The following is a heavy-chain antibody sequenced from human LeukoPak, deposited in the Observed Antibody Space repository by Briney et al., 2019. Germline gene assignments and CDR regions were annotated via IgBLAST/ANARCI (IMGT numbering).Heavy chain of an antibody. CDR3: ATGNYYNQVLNYYFDY. Sequence: ASVNVSCKVSGYTLTELSMHWVRQAPGKGLEWMGGFDPEDGETIYAQKFQGRVTMTEDTSTDTAYVELSSLRSEDTAVYYCATGNYYNQVLNYYFDYWGQGTLVTVSS. CDR2: FDPEDGET. V-gene: IGHV1-24*01. J-gene: IGHJ4*02. CDR1: GYTLTELS. D-gene: IGHD1-26*01.